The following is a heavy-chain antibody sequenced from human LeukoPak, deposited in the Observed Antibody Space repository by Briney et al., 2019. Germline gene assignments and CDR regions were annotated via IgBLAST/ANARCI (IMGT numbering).Heavy chain of an antibody. V-gene: IGHV3-48*01. D-gene: IGHD2-21*02. Sequence: PGGSLRLSCAASGFTFSSYSMNWVRQAPGKGLEWVSYISSSGNTIDYADSVKGRFTTSRDNSKNTLYLQMNSLRAEDTAVYYCAKRAYCGGDCPYYFDYWGQGTLVTVSS. CDR2: ISSSGNTI. J-gene: IGHJ4*02. CDR3: AKRAYCGGDCPYYFDY. CDR1: GFTFSSYS.